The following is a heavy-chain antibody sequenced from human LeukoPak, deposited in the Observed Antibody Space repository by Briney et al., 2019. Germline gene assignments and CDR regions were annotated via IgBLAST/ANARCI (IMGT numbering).Heavy chain of an antibody. CDR3: ARGRHLYSYAYDYYMDV. J-gene: IGHJ6*03. V-gene: IGHV3-30*04. Sequence: HPGGSLRLSCAASGFTFSSYAMHWVRQAPGKGLEWVAVISYDGSNKYYADSVKGRFTISRDNAKNTLFLQVDSLRAEDTAVYYCARGRHLYSYAYDYYMDVWGKGTTVTISS. CDR2: ISYDGSNK. D-gene: IGHD5-18*01. CDR1: GFTFSSYA.